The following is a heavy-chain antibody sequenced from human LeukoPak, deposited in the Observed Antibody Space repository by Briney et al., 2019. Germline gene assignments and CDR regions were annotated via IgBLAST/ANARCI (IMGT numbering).Heavy chain of an antibody. Sequence: PGGSLRLSCAASGFTFSSYAMSWVRQAPGKGLEWVSAISGSGGSTYYADSVEGRFTISRANSKNTLYLQMNSLSAEDTAVYYCAKGWWSPQSNWFDPWGQGTLVTVSS. CDR3: AKGWWSPQSNWFDP. CDR1: GFTFSSYA. J-gene: IGHJ5*02. CDR2: ISGSGGST. V-gene: IGHV3-23*01. D-gene: IGHD2-15*01.